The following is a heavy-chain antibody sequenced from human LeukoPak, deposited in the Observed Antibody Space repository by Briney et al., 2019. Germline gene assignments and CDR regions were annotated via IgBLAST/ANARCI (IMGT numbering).Heavy chain of an antibody. Sequence: SETLSLTCTVSGGSVNSFYWSWIRQPPGKGLEWMGYFFYRGSTNYNPSLKSRVTISADTSKNQFSLKLSSVTAADTAVYYCASRTYYGSGPDYWGQGTLVTVSS. CDR2: FFYRGST. V-gene: IGHV4-59*08. J-gene: IGHJ4*02. CDR3: ASRTYYGSGPDY. D-gene: IGHD3-10*01. CDR1: GGSVNSFY.